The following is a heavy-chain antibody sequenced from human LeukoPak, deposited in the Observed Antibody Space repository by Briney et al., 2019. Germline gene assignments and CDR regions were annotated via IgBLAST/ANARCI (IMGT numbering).Heavy chain of an antibody. V-gene: IGHV3-30*02. CDR2: IRYDGSNK. J-gene: IGHJ5*02. Sequence: GGSLRLSCAASGFTFSSYGMHWVRQAPGKGLEWVAFIRYDGSNKYYADSVKGRFTISRDNSKNTLYLQMNSLRAEDTAVRYCAKDAKPRFLPQNWFDPWGQGTLVTVSS. CDR1: GFTFSSYG. D-gene: IGHD3-3*01. CDR3: AKDAKPRFLPQNWFDP.